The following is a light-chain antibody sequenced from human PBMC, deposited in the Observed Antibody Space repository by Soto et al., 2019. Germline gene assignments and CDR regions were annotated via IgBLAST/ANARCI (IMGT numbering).Light chain of an antibody. V-gene: IGKV1-5*03. J-gene: IGKJ2*01. CDR3: QQYNDSFRYT. Sequence: DIQMTQSPSSLSASVGDRVTITCRASQSISSYLNWYQQKPGTVPKLLIYAASTLESGVPSRFSGRRSGTEFTLTVSSLQPDDFASYYCQQYNDSFRYTFGQGTKLEIK. CDR1: QSISSY. CDR2: AAS.